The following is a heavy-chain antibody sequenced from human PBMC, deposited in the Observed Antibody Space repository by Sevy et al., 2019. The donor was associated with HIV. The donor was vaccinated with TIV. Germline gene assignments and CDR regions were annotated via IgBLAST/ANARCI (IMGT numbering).Heavy chain of an antibody. CDR1: GFTFRDSG. J-gene: IGHJ4*02. Sequence: GGSLRLSCAVSGFTFRDSGMHWVRQAPGKGLEWVAVISYDGNNTYYVDSVKGRFTISRDNSKNTLYLHMKSLRLDDTAVYFCVRDSCWDSAGCTLDYWGQGTLVTVSS. D-gene: IGHD2-2*01. V-gene: IGHV3-30*03. CDR3: VRDSCWDSAGCTLDY. CDR2: ISYDGNNT.